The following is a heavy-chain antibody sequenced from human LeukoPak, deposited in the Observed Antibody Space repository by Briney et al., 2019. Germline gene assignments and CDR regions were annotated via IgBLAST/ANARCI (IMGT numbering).Heavy chain of an antibody. J-gene: IGHJ2*01. D-gene: IGHD3-22*01. CDR2: IYYSGST. Sequence: PSQTLSLTCTVSGGSISSGGYYWSWIRQHPGKGLEWIGYIYYSGSTYYNPSLKSRVTISVDTSKSQFSLKLSSVTAADTAVYYCARCGIHYYDRYYDLWGRGTLVTVSS. CDR1: GGSISSGGYY. CDR3: ARCGIHYYDRYYDL. V-gene: IGHV4-31*03.